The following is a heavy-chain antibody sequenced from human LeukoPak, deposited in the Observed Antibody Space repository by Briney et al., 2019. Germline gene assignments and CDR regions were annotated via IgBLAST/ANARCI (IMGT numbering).Heavy chain of an antibody. Sequence: ALVKVSCKASGYTFTSYDINWVRQATGQGLEWMGWMNPNSGNTGYAQKFQGRVTMTRNTSVSTAYMELSSLRSEDTAVYYCARNYYYGSGSDDYWGQGTLVTVSS. V-gene: IGHV1-8*01. CDR1: GYTFTSYD. D-gene: IGHD3-10*01. CDR2: MNPNSGNT. J-gene: IGHJ4*02. CDR3: ARNYYYGSGSDDY.